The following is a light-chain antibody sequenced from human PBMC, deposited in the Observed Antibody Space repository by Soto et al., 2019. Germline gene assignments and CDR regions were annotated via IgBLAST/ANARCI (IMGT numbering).Light chain of an antibody. CDR3: QQYGSSPPLT. CDR1: QSVSSSY. J-gene: IGKJ4*01. Sequence: EIVLTQPPATRSLSPGERATLSCGASQSVSSSYLAWYQQKPGLAPRLLIYDASSRATGIPDRFSGSGSGTDFTLTISRLEPEDFAVYYCQQYGSSPPLTFGGGTKVEIK. V-gene: IGKV3D-20*01. CDR2: DAS.